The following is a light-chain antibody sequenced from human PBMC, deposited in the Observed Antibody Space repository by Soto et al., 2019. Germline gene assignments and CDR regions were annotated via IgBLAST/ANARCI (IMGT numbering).Light chain of an antibody. Sequence: DIQMTQSPSTLSASVGDRVTITCRASQSIGTWLAWYQQKPGKAPKLLIYDASSLESGVPSRFSGSGSGTEFTLTISSLQPDDFATYYCQQYNSYWKFGQGTKV. CDR2: DAS. CDR1: QSIGTW. V-gene: IGKV1-5*01. CDR3: QQYNSYWK. J-gene: IGKJ1*01.